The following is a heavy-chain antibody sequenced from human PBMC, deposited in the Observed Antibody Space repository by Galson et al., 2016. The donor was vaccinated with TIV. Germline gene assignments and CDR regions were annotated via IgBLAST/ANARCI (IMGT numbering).Heavy chain of an antibody. V-gene: IGHV4-31*03. CDR3: ARDQDSGAYFDY. J-gene: IGHJ4*02. D-gene: IGHD2-15*01. CDR1: GGSISSNGIF. CDR2: IYHSGST. Sequence: TLSLTCTVSGGSISSNGIFWSWIRQHPGKGLEWIGYIYHSGSTHYNPSLKSRVAMSVDTSKNQFSLTLTSVTAADTAGYYCARDQDSGAYFDYWGQGTLVTVSS.